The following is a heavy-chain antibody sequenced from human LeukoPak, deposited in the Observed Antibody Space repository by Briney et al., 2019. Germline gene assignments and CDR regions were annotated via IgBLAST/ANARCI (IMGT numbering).Heavy chain of an antibody. V-gene: IGHV3-23*01. CDR1: GFTFSSYD. D-gene: IGHD1-1*01. J-gene: IGHJ4*02. CDR3: AKDRFLETPFYG. CDR2: ISGSGGST. Sequence: GGSLRLSCAASGFTFSSYDMSWVRQAPGKGLEWVSAISGSGGSTYYAASVKGRITISRANSKNTLYLQMNSLRAEDTAVYFCAKDRFLETPFYGWGQGTLVTVS.